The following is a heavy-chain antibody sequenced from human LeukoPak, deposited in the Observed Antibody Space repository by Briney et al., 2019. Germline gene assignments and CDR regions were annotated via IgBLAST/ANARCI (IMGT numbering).Heavy chain of an antibody. J-gene: IGHJ6*02. CDR3: ARVNGDSSGYYLSWVNYCYYYGMDV. CDR1: GYTFTSYG. D-gene: IGHD3-22*01. Sequence: ASVKVSCKASGYTFTSYGISWVRQAPGQGLEWMGWISAYNGNTNYAQKLQGRVTMTTDTSTSTAYMELRSLRSDDTAVYYCARVNGDSSGYYLSWVNYCYYYGMDVWGQGTTVTVSS. CDR2: ISAYNGNT. V-gene: IGHV1-18*01.